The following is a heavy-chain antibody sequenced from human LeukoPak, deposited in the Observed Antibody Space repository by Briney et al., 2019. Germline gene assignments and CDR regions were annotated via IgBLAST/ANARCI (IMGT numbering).Heavy chain of an antibody. CDR2: ISGYNGNT. CDR1: GYTFSSYG. Sequence: ASVKVSCKASGYTFSSYGISWVRQAPGQGLEWMGWISGYNGNTNYAQKLQGRVTMTSDTSTSTAYMELRSLRSDDTAVYYCARGSPPRRNYDSRGYYSYYFDYWGQGTLVTVSS. V-gene: IGHV1-18*01. J-gene: IGHJ4*02. D-gene: IGHD3-22*01. CDR3: ARGSPPRRNYDSRGYYSYYFDY.